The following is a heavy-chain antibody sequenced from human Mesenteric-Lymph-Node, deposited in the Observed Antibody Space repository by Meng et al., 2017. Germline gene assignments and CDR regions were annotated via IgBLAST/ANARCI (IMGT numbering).Heavy chain of an antibody. V-gene: IGHV4-34*01. D-gene: IGHD4-17*01. CDR3: ARGPTVTAFDI. Sequence: SQTLSLTCAVYGGSFSGYYWSWIRQPPGKGLEWIGEINHSGSTNYNPSLKSRVTISVDTSKNQFSLKLSSVTAADTAVYYCARGPTVTAFDIWGQGTMVTVSS. CDR1: GGSFSGYY. J-gene: IGHJ3*02. CDR2: INHSGST.